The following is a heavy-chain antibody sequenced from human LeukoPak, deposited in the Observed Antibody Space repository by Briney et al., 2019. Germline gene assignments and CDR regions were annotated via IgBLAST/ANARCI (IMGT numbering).Heavy chain of an antibody. D-gene: IGHD3-10*01. CDR2: ISYDGSNK. V-gene: IGHV3-30*03. Sequence: GRSLRLSCAASGFTFSSYGMHWVRQAPGKGLEWVAVISYDGSNKYYADSVKGRFTISRDNAKNSLYLQMNSLRAEDTAVYYCARDEVKLLWFGELPHFFDYWGQGTLVTVSS. J-gene: IGHJ4*02. CDR3: ARDEVKLLWFGELPHFFDY. CDR1: GFTFSSYG.